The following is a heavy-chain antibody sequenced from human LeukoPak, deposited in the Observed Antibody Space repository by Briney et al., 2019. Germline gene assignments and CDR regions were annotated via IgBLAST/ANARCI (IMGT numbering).Heavy chain of an antibody. D-gene: IGHD3-22*01. CDR1: GFTFSSYA. CDR2: ISGSGDST. J-gene: IGHJ4*02. CDR3: AKNSYYYDSSGYSALDY. Sequence: GGSLRLSCAASGFTFSSYAMTWVRQAPGKGLEWVSAISGSGDSTNYADSVKGRFTISRDNSKNTLYLQMNSLRAGDTAVYYCAKNSYYYDSSGYSALDYWGQGTLVTVSS. V-gene: IGHV3-23*01.